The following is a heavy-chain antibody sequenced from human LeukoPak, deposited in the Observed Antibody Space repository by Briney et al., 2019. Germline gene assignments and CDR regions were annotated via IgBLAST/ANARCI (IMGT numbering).Heavy chain of an antibody. CDR1: GFTVSSNY. J-gene: IGHJ4*02. CDR3: AREAEGDYVSD. Sequence: GGSLRLSCAASGFTVSSNYMSWVRQAPGKGLEWVSVIYSGGSTYYADSVKGRFTISRDNSKNTLYLQMNSLRAEDTAVYYCAREAEGDYVSDWGQGTLVTVSS. CDR2: IYSGGST. D-gene: IGHD4-17*01. V-gene: IGHV3-66*01.